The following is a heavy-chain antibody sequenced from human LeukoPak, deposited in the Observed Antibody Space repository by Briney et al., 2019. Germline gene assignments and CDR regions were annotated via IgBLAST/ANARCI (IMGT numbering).Heavy chain of an antibody. CDR3: ARARLNCDLLTGYLLFDY. J-gene: IGHJ4*02. CDR2: INPNSGRT. D-gene: IGHD3-9*01. V-gene: IGHV1-2*02. CDR1: GYTFTGYF. Sequence: ASVKVSCKASGYTFTGYFMHWVRQAPGQGLEWMGWINPNSGRTNYAQKFQGRVTMTRDMSITTAYMELTSLTSDDTAVYYCARARLNCDLLTGYLLFDYWGQGTLVTVSS.